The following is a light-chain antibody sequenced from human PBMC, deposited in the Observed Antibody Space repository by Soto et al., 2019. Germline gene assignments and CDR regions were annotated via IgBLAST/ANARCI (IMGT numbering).Light chain of an antibody. CDR1: QSVNTNY. CDR2: GAF. J-gene: IGKJ5*01. CDR3: QQYGSSPIT. Sequence: EIVLTQSPGTLYLSPGERATLSCRASQSVNTNYLAWYQQKSGQAPRLLIYGAFSRATGIPDRFSVSGSGTDFTLTISRLEPEDFAAYFCQQYGSSPITFGQGTRLEMK. V-gene: IGKV3-20*01.